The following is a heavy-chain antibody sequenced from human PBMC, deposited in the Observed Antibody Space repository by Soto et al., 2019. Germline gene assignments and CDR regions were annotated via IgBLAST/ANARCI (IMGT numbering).Heavy chain of an antibody. CDR2: IYYSGST. CDR1: GGSISSYY. CDR3: ALVTTLGLSSSTGYFDY. J-gene: IGHJ4*02. Sequence: SETLSLTCTVSGGSISSYYWSWIRQPPGKGLEWIGYIYYSGSTNYNPSLKSRVTISVDTSKNQFSLKLSSVTAADTAVYYCALVTTLGLSSSTGYFDYWGQGTLVTVSS. D-gene: IGHD6-6*01. V-gene: IGHV4-59*01.